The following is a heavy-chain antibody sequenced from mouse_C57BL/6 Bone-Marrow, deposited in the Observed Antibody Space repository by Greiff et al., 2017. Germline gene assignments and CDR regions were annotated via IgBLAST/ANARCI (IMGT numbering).Heavy chain of an antibody. D-gene: IGHD2-5*01. CDR2: ISSGGSYT. Sequence: DVKLVESGGDLVKPGGSLKLSCAASGFTFSSYGMSWVRQTPDKRLEWVATISSGGSYTYYPDSVKGRFTISRDNAKNTLYLQMSSLKSEDTAMYYCARQGVTYFDYWGQGTTLTVSS. J-gene: IGHJ2*01. CDR3: ARQGVTYFDY. V-gene: IGHV5-6*02. CDR1: GFTFSSYG.